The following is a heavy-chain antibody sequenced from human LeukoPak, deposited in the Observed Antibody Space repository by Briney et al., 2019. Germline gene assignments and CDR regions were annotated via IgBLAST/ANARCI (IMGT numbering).Heavy chain of an antibody. CDR2: INTDGSST. CDR3: LATVGSYLPDF. V-gene: IGHV3-74*01. CDR1: GFTFSSYW. D-gene: IGHD1-26*01. Sequence: PGGSLRLSCAASGFTFSSYWMHWVRQAPGKGLVWVSRINTDGSSTNYADSVKGRFTISRDNAKNMLYLQMNSLRAEDTAVYYCLATVGSYLPDFWGQGTLVTVSS. J-gene: IGHJ4*02.